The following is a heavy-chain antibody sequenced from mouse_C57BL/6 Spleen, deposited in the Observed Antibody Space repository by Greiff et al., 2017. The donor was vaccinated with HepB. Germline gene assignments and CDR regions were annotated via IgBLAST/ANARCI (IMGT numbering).Heavy chain of an antibody. Sequence: VQLQQSGAELVRPGASVTLSCKASGYTFTDYEMHWVKQTPVHGLEWIGAIDPETGGTAYNQKFKGKAILTADKSSSTAYMELRSLTSEDSAVYYCARRGGDNYAMDYWGQGTSVTVSS. V-gene: IGHV1-15*01. CDR1: GYTFTDYE. J-gene: IGHJ4*01. CDR2: IDPETGGT. D-gene: IGHD2-13*01. CDR3: ARRGGDNYAMDY.